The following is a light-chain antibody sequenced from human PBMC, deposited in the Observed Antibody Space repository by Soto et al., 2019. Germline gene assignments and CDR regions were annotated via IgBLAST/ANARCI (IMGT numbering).Light chain of an antibody. CDR1: SGHSSYA. V-gene: IGLV4-69*01. Sequence: QPVLTQSPSASASLGASVKLTCILSSGHSSYAIAWHQQQPEKGPRYLMKLNSDGSHSKGDGIPDRFSGSSSGAERYLTISSLQPEDEADYYCQTWGTGIPWVFGGGTKLTVL. J-gene: IGLJ3*02. CDR2: LNSDGSH. CDR3: QTWGTGIPWV.